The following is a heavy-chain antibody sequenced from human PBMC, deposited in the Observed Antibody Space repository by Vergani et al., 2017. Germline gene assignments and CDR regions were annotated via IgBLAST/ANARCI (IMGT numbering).Heavy chain of an antibody. Sequence: QLQLQESGPGLVKPSETLSLTCTVSGGSLSSSSHYWGWIRHPPGKGLEWIGSIYYSGSTYYNPSLKSRVPISVDTSKNQFSLKLSSVTAADTAVYYCSWSTVITDYWGQGTLVTVSS. CDR2: IYYSGST. CDR3: SWSTVITDY. CDR1: GGSLSSSSHY. D-gene: IGHD4-17*01. V-gene: IGHV4-39*01. J-gene: IGHJ4*02.